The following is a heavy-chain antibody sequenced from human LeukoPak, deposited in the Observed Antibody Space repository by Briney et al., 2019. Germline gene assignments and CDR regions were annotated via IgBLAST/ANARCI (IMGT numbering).Heavy chain of an antibody. CDR1: GFTFSSYA. V-gene: IGHV3-23*01. D-gene: IGHD2-2*01. CDR2: ISGSGGST. J-gene: IGHJ4*02. Sequence: GGSLRLSCAASGFTFSSYAMSWVRQAPGKGLERVSAISGSGGSTYYADSVKGRFTISRDNSKNTLYLQMNSLRAEDTAVYYCAKDGYCSSTSCYALDDYWGQGTLVTVSS. CDR3: AKDGYCSSTSCYALDDY.